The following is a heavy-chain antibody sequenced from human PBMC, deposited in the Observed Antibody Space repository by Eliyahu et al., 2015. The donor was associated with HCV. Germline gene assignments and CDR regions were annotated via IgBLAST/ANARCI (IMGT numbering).Heavy chain of an antibody. D-gene: IGHD5-18*01. Sequence: EVQLVESGGDLVQPGGSLRLSCAVSGFSLSSNAMSWVRQAPGKGLEWVSGITVSGTTHYADSVKGRSTVSRDISKNTLYLQLINLRAEDTAVYYCAKMAGYSYGYDSWGRGTLVTVSS. CDR2: ITVSGTT. CDR3: AKMAGYSYGYDS. V-gene: IGHV3-23*04. J-gene: IGHJ4*02. CDR1: GFSLSSNA.